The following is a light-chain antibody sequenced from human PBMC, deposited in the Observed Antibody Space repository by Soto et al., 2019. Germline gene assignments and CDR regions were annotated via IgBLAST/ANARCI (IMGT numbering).Light chain of an antibody. CDR3: QQYNNWPL. CDR2: GAS. CDR1: QSISSR. V-gene: IGKV1-5*01. J-gene: IGKJ1*01. Sequence: DIQMTQSPSTLSASVGDRVTITCRASQSISSRLAWYQQKPGQAPKLLIYGASSMESGIPARFSGSGSGTEFTLTISSLQSEDFAVYYCQQYNNWPLFGQGTKV.